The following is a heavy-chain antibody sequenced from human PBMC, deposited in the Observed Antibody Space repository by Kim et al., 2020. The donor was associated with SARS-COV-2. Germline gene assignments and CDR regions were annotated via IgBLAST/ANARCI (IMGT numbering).Heavy chain of an antibody. CDR3: ARDTTTVTPFDY. V-gene: IGHV4-30-2*04. D-gene: IGHD4-17*01. J-gene: IGHJ4*02. Sequence: SHNPSLKSRVPISVDTAKTQFSLKRSSVTAADTAVYYCARDTTTVTPFDYWGQGTLVTVSS.